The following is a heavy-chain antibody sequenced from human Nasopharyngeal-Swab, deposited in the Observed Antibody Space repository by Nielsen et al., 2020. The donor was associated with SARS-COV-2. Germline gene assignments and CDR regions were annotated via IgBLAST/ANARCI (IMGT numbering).Heavy chain of an antibody. CDR1: GFTFSDYY. D-gene: IGHD3-9*01. J-gene: IGHJ4*02. CDR2: ISSSGSTI. CDR3: ARDLPGYDILTGYYPAYYFDY. V-gene: IGHV3-11*01. Sequence: GGSLRLSCAASGFTFSDYYMSWIRQAPGKGLEWVSYISSSGSTIYYADSVKGRFTISRDNAKNSLYLQMNSLRAEDTAVYYCARDLPGYDILTGYYPAYYFDYWGQGTLVTVS.